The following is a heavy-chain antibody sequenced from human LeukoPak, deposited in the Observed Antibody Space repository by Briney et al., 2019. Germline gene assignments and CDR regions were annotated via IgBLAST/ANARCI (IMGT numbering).Heavy chain of an antibody. CDR2: IYTSGST. CDR1: GGSISSGSYY. J-gene: IGHJ3*02. V-gene: IGHV4-61*02. CDR3: ARAGPDAFDI. Sequence: PSETLSLTCTVSGGSISSGSYYWSWIRQPAGKGLEWIGRIYTSGSTNYNPSLKSRVTISVDTSKNQFSLKLSSVTAADTAVYYCARAGPDAFDIWGQGTMVTVSS.